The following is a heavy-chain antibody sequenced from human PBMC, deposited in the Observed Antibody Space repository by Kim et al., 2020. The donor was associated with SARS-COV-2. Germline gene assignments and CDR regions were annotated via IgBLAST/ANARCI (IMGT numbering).Heavy chain of an antibody. CDR3: AKDPSSSNYFDY. J-gene: IGHJ4*02. Sequence: SDTDSVKGRFTIYRDKSKNTLYLQMNSRRAEDTAVYYCAKDPSSSNYFDYWGQGTLVTVSS. D-gene: IGHD2-2*01. V-gene: IGHV3-23*01.